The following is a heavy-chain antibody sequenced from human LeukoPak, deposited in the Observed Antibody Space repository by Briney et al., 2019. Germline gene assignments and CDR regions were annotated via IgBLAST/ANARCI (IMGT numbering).Heavy chain of an antibody. CDR3: AKYYYDSSGYPRFDP. J-gene: IGHJ5*02. CDR2: ISGSGGST. V-gene: IGHV3-23*01. D-gene: IGHD3-22*01. CDR1: GFTFSSYA. Sequence: GGSLRLSCAASGFTFSSYAMSWVRQAPGKGLEWVSAISGSGGSTYYAGSVKGRFTISRDNSKNTLYLQMNSLRAEDTAVYYCAKYYYDSSGYPRFDPWGQGTLVTVSS.